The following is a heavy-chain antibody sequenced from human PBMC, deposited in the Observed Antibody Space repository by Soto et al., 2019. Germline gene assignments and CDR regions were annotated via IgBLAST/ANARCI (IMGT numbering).Heavy chain of an antibody. Sequence: PSETLSLTCTVSGGSISSYYWSWIRQPPGKGLEWIGYIYYSGSTNYNPSLKSRVTISVDTSKNQFSLKLSSVTAADTAVYYCARFKEPLYSRIWWLAPWGQLTMVIVPS. V-gene: IGHV4-59*01. CDR1: GGSISSYY. J-gene: IGHJ5*02. CDR3: ARFKEPLYSRIWWLAP. D-gene: IGHD6-13*01. CDR2: IYYSGST.